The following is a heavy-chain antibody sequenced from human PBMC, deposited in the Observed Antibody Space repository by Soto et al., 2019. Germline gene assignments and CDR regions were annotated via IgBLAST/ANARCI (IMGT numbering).Heavy chain of an antibody. D-gene: IGHD2-21*01. Sequence: QVQLVQSGAEVKKPGSSLKVSCKTSGVTFSTSGISWVRPGPGQGLEWMGGIIPLFGTPKYARKFQGRVSITADDSATTTYLELSGLRSAGTAIYYCARVSPSSCGGGNCYRLGSYFDSWGQGSQVVVSS. J-gene: IGHJ4*03. CDR2: IIPLFGTP. CDR3: ARVSPSSCGGGNCYRLGSYFDS. V-gene: IGHV1-69*01. CDR1: GVTFSTSG.